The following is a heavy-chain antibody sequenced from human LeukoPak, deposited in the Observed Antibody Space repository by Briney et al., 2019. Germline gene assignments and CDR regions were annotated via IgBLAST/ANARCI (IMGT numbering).Heavy chain of an antibody. D-gene: IGHD4-17*01. Sequence: SETLSLACVVSGVSITTDYWSWVRQPAGKGLEYIGRVHARGDSNYSPSLKSRVTMSVDTSKSLFSLNLDSVTAADTAVYYCVYSEVGSTATSVFDYWGQGILVTVSS. CDR2: VHARGDS. J-gene: IGHJ4*02. CDR1: GVSITTDY. V-gene: IGHV4-4*07. CDR3: VYSEVGSTATSVFDY.